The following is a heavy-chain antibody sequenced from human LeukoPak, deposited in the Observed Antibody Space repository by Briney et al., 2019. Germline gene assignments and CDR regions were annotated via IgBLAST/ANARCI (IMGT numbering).Heavy chain of an antibody. J-gene: IGHJ2*01. D-gene: IGHD3-10*01. V-gene: IGHV7-4-1*02. CDR2: INTNTGNP. CDR3: ARGVLVWFGRHRNWYFDL. Sequence: ASVKVSCKASGYTFTSYAMNWVRQAPGQGLEWMGWINTNTGNPTYAQGFTGRFVFSLDTSVSTAYLQISSLEAEDTAVYYCARGVLVWFGRHRNWYFDLWGRGTLVTVSS. CDR1: GYTFTSYA.